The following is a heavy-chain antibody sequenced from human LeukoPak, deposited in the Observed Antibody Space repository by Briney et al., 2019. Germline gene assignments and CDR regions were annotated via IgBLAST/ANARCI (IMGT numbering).Heavy chain of an antibody. Sequence: PSETLSLTCTVSGGSISSGSYYWSWLRQPAGKGLEWIGYIYYSGSTNYNPSLKSRVTISVDTSKNQFSLKLSSVTAADTAVYYCARVKYDSPRGFMVREMFFDYWGQGTLVTVSS. J-gene: IGHJ4*02. D-gene: IGHD3-10*01. V-gene: IGHV4-61*10. CDR3: ARVKYDSPRGFMVREMFFDY. CDR2: IYYSGST. CDR1: GGSISSGSYY.